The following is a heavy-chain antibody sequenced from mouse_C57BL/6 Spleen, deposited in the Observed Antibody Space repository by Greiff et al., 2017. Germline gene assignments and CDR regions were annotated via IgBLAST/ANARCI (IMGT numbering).Heavy chain of an antibody. V-gene: IGHV1-5*01. CDR2: IYPGNNDT. CDR3: TRGGGITGPFDY. CDR1: GYTFTSYW. D-gene: IGHD4-1*01. J-gene: IGHJ2*01. Sequence: EVQRVESGTVLARPGASVKMSCKTSGYTFTSYWMHWVKQRPGQGLEWIGAIYPGNNDTSYNKKFKGKAKLTAVPSASTAYMELSSLTNEDSAVYYCTRGGGITGPFDYWGQGTTLTVSS.